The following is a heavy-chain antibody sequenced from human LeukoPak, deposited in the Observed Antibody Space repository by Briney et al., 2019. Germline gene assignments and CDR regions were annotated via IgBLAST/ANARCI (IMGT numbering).Heavy chain of an antibody. CDR1: GGSISSYY. CDR2: IYYSGST. CDR3: ARSCGGDCYSFDY. Sequence: MSSETLSLTCTVSGGSISSYYWSWIRQPPGKGLEWIGYIYYSGSTNYNPSLKSRVTISVDMSKNQFSLKLSSVTAADTAVYYCARSCGGDCYSFDYWGQGTLVTVSS. J-gene: IGHJ4*02. D-gene: IGHD2-21*02. V-gene: IGHV4-59*01.